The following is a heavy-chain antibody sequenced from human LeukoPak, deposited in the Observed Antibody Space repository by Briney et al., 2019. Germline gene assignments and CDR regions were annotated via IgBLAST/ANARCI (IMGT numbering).Heavy chain of an antibody. CDR2: ISGSGGST. D-gene: IGHD2-15*01. CDR1: GFTFSSYG. J-gene: IGHJ4*02. Sequence: GGSLRLSCAASGFTFSSYGMHWVRQAPGKGLEWVSAISGSGGSTYYADSVKGRFTISRDNSKNTLYLQMNSLRAEDTAVYYCAKDGAYCNGGSCPHYWGQGTLVTVSS. V-gene: IGHV3-23*01. CDR3: AKDGAYCNGGSCPHY.